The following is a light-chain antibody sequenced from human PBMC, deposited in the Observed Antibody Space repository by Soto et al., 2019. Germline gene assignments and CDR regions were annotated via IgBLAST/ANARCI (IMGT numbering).Light chain of an antibody. V-gene: IGKV3-20*01. Sequence: EILLTQSAGSLSGFPGERASLSWGASQNVNNRLAWYQQKAVQAPRLLISGASSRATGIPDRFSGSGCGTDFTLTISRLEPEDFALYFCQQHIDSPPITFGQGTRLEIK. CDR1: QNVNNR. CDR3: QQHIDSPPIT. CDR2: GAS. J-gene: IGKJ5*01.